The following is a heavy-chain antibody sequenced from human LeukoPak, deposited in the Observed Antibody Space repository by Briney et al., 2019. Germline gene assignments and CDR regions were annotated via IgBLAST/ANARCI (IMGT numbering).Heavy chain of an antibody. D-gene: IGHD7-27*01. CDR1: GFTVSSNY. V-gene: IGHV3-66*01. J-gene: IGHJ3*02. Sequence: GALRLSCAASGFTVSSNYMGWVRQAPGKGLEWVSVIYSGGGTNYADSVKGRFTISRDKSKNTLYLQMNSLRAEDTAVYYCAGTSLGHDAFDIWGQGTMVTVSS. CDR2: IYSGGGT. CDR3: AGTSLGHDAFDI.